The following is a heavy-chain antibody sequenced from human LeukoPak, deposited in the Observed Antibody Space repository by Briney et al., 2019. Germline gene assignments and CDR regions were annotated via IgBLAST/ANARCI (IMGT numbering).Heavy chain of an antibody. CDR2: INPNSGGT. CDR3: ARVNRVAAADPNWFDP. D-gene: IGHD6-13*01. Sequence: GASVKVSCKASGYTFTVYYIHWVRQAPGQGLEWMGWINPNSGGTNYAQKFQGRVTMTRDTSISTAYMELSRLRSDDTAVYYCARVNRVAAADPNWFDPWGQGTLVTVSS. V-gene: IGHV1-2*02. CDR1: GYTFTVYY. J-gene: IGHJ5*02.